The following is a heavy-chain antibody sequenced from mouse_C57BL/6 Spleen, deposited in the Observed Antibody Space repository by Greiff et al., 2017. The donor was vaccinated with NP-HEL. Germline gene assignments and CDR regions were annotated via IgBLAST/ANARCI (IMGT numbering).Heavy chain of an antibody. V-gene: IGHV1-81*01. CDR3: ARYTDYYGSSYYFGY. Sequence: QVQLQQSGAELARPGASVKLSCKASGYTFTSYGISWVKQRTGQGLEWIGEIYPRSGNTYYNEKFKGKATLTADKSSSTAYMELRSRTSEDSAVYFCARYTDYYGSSYYFGYWGKGTTLTVSS. D-gene: IGHD1-1*01. J-gene: IGHJ2*01. CDR1: GYTFTSYG. CDR2: IYPRSGNT.